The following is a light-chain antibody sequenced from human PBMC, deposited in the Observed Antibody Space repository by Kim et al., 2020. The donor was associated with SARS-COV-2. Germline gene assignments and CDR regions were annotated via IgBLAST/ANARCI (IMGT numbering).Light chain of an antibody. CDR3: SSYTSSSTWV. CDR2: DVS. V-gene: IGLV2-14*04. Sequence: GQSITISCPGTSSDVGGYNYVSWYQQHPGKAPKFMIYDVSKRPSGVSNRFSGSKSGNTASLTISGLQAEDEADYYCSSYTSSSTWVFGGGTQLTVL. J-gene: IGLJ3*02. CDR1: SSDVGGYNY.